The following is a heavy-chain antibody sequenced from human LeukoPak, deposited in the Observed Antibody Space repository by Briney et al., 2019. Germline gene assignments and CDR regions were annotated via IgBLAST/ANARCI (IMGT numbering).Heavy chain of an antibody. J-gene: IGHJ4*02. CDR1: GFTFSRYA. CDR2: ICGTGGST. D-gene: IGHD3-3*01. V-gene: IGHV3-23*01. Sequence: GGSLRLPCAAPGFTFSRYAMNWVRQAPGKGLEWVSAICGTGGSTYYADSVKGRLTISRDNSKNTLYLQMNSLRAEDTAVYYCAKETDVGITIFGVVDYWGQGTLVTVSS. CDR3: AKETDVGITIFGVVDY.